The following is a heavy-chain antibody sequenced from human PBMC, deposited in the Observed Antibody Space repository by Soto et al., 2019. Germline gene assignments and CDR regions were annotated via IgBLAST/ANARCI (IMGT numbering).Heavy chain of an antibody. J-gene: IGHJ6*02. CDR1: GGSISSSSYY. CDR2: IYYSGST. Sequence: LETLSLTCTVSGGSISSSSYYWGWIRQPPGKGLEWIGSIYYSGSTYYNPSLKSRVTISVDTSKNQFSLKLSSVTAADTAVYYCARLPRMVGSSWYYYYGMAVWGQGTTVTVSS. V-gene: IGHV4-39*01. D-gene: IGHD6-13*01. CDR3: ARLPRMVGSSWYYYYGMAV.